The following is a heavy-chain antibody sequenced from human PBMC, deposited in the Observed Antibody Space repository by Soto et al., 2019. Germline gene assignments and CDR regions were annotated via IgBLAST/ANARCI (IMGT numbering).Heavy chain of an antibody. CDR1: GYTFTSYG. V-gene: IGHV1-18*01. CDR2: ISAYNGNT. Sequence: ASVKVSCKASGYTFTSYGISWVRQAPGQGLEWMGWISAYNGNTNYAQKLQGRVTMTTDTSTSTAYRELRSLRSDDTAVYYCAGFSYYDFWSGYYSPNYYFDYWGQGTLVTVSS. D-gene: IGHD3-3*01. CDR3: AGFSYYDFWSGYYSPNYYFDY. J-gene: IGHJ4*02.